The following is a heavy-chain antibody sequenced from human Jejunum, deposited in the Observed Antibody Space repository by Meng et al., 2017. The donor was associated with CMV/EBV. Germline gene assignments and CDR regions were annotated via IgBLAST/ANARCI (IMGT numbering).Heavy chain of an antibody. CDR1: GFTFSNCA. Sequence: GFTFSNCAMGWVRQAPGKGLEWVSAISGSGGATYYTDSVKGRFTISRDNSKNTLYLQMSSLRAEDTAVYYCAKNRVSYTSSRALDYWGQGTQVTVSS. CDR3: AKNRVSYTSSRALDY. D-gene: IGHD6-6*01. V-gene: IGHV3-23*01. J-gene: IGHJ4*02. CDR2: ISGSGGAT.